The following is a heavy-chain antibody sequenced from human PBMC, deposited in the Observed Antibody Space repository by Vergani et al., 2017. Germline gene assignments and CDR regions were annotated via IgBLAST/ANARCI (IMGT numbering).Heavy chain of an antibody. V-gene: IGHV3-33*01. Sequence: QVQLVESGGGVVQPGRSLRLSCAASGFTFSSYGMHWVRQAPGKGLEWVAVIWYDGSNKYYADSVKGRFTIPRDNSKNTLYLQMNSLRAEDTAVYYCARAPGVFWYFDLWGRGTLVTVSS. CDR1: GFTFSSYG. CDR3: ARAPGVFWYFDL. D-gene: IGHD2-8*01. J-gene: IGHJ2*01. CDR2: IWYDGSNK.